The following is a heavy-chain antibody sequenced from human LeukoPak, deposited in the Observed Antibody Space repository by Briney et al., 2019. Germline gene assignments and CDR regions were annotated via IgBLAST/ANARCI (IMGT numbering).Heavy chain of an antibody. Sequence: GGSLRLSCAASGFTFDDYAMHWVRQTPGKGLEWLSVISGDGGRTYYAASVEGRFTISRDNSDNSLSLQMNSLTTEDTAFYHCAKGLHHYYDSSGFDYWGQGTLVTVSS. CDR3: AKGLHHYYDSSGFDY. D-gene: IGHD3-22*01. J-gene: IGHJ4*02. CDR1: GFTFDDYA. V-gene: IGHV3-43*02. CDR2: ISGDGGRT.